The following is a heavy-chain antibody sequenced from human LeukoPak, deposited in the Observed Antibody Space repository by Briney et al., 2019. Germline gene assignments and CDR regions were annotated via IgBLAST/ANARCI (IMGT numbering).Heavy chain of an antibody. J-gene: IGHJ5*02. Sequence: SETLSLTCTVSGGSISSSSYYWGWIRQPPGKGLEWIGSIYYSGSTYYNPSLKSRVTISVDTSKNQFSLKLSSVTAADTAVYYCARTMDIVVVPALGPWGQGTLVTVSS. CDR2: IYYSGST. CDR3: ARTMDIVVVPALGP. CDR1: GGSISSSSYY. D-gene: IGHD2-2*03. V-gene: IGHV4-39*01.